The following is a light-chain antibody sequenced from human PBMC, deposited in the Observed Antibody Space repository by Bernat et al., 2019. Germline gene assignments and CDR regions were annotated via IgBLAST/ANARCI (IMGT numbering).Light chain of an antibody. CDR3: ISYTSISTYV. Sequence: QSALTQPASVSGSPGQSITISCTGTTSDVGGYNYVPWYQQHPGKAPKLMIIDVTTRPSGVSNRFSGSKSGNTASLTFSGLQAEDEADYYCISYTSISTYVFGTGTKVTV. J-gene: IGLJ1*01. CDR2: DVT. CDR1: TSDVGGYNY. V-gene: IGLV2-14*03.